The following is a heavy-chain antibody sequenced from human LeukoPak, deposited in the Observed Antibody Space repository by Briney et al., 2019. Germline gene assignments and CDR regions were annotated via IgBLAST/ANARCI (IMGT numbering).Heavy chain of an antibody. J-gene: IGHJ6*02. Sequence: GESLKISCKGSGNNFTKDWIGWVRQMPGKGLEWMGIIYPGDSDTRYSPSFQGQVTISADKSISTAYLQWSSLKASDTAMYYCARSVSLATYGMDVWGQGTTVTVSS. CDR1: GNNFTKDW. CDR3: ARSVSLATYGMDV. CDR2: IYPGDSDT. D-gene: IGHD1-26*01. V-gene: IGHV5-51*01.